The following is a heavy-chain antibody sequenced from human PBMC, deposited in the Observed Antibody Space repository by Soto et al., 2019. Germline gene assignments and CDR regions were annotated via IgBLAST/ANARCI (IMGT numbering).Heavy chain of an antibody. J-gene: IGHJ4*02. Sequence: GSVKRKTPGKGLEWIGEIIHSGSTNYNPSLKSRVTISVDTSNNQFSLTLNSVTAADTAVYYCARGGRGRYTYVHLFFDYWAWEPWSPSPQ. V-gene: IGHV4-34*01. CDR2: IIHSGST. CDR3: ARGGRGRYTYVHLFFDY. D-gene: IGHD5-18*01.